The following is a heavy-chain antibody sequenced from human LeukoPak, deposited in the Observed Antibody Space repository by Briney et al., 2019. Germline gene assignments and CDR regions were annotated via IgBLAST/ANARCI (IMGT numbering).Heavy chain of an antibody. J-gene: IGHJ6*02. Sequence: ASVKVSCKASGYTFTSYGISWVRQAPGQGLEWMGWISAYNGNTNYAQKLQGRVTMTTDTSTSTAYMELRSLRSDDTAAYYCARDSATPLRYYYYGMDVWGQGTTVTLSS. CDR1: GYTFTSYG. V-gene: IGHV1-18*01. CDR2: ISAYNGNT. D-gene: IGHD4-23*01. CDR3: ARDSATPLRYYYYGMDV.